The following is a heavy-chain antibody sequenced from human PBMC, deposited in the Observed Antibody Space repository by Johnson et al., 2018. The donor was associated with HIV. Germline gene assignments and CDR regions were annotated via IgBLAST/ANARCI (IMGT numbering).Heavy chain of an antibody. J-gene: IGHJ3*02. D-gene: IGHD1-26*01. Sequence: VQLVESGGGLVQPGRSLRLSCAASGFTFDDYAMHWVRQAPGKGLEWVSGISWNSGSVDYADSVKGRFTISRDNAKNSLYLQMNNLRAEDTALYYCARRWELHSNAFDIWGQGTMVTVSS. CDR3: ARRWELHSNAFDI. CDR1: GFTFDDYA. V-gene: IGHV3-9*01. CDR2: ISWNSGSV.